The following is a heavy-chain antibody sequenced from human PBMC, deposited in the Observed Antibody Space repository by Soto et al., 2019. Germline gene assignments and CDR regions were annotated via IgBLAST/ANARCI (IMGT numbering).Heavy chain of an antibody. D-gene: IGHD6-19*01. V-gene: IGHV1-18*01. CDR3: SRFIMVGGWFDPNYYHGMDV. J-gene: IGHJ6*02. CDR1: GYTFSNYG. Sequence: QVQLVQSGAEVKKPGASVTVSCKTSGYTFSNYGINWVRQAPGRGLEWMGWISGYNGNTIYAQTVHGRVTMTTDTSTGTVYMELRSLKSDDTAIYYCSRFIMVGGWFDPNYYHGMDVWGQGTTVTVSS. CDR2: ISGYNGNT.